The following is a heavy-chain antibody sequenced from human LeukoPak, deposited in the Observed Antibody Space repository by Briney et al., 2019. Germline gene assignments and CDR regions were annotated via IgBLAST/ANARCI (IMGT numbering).Heavy chain of an antibody. CDR1: GYSFNSYW. Sequence: GESLKISCKGSGYSFNSYWIAWVRQMPGKGLEWMGIIYPGDSDTRYSPSFQGQVSISADKSINTAYLQWSSLKASDTAMYYCARRVTTATTIDYWGQGTLVTVSS. D-gene: IGHD4-17*01. CDR2: IYPGDSDT. J-gene: IGHJ4*02. CDR3: ARRVTTATTIDY. V-gene: IGHV5-51*01.